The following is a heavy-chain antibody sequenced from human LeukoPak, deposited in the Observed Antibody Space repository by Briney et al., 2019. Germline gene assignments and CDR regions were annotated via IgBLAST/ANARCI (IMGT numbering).Heavy chain of an antibody. Sequence: GAAVKVSCKASGYTFTSYCSIWLGQAPGQPREGLGGISAYNGNTNYAQNLQGRVTTTTDTSTSTAYMELRTLSSDDTAVYYCARTALNHWHSVGDRWGQRTLVTVSS. D-gene: IGHD1-14*01. CDR2: ISAYNGNT. CDR1: GYTFTSYC. V-gene: IGHV1-18*01. CDR3: ARTALNHWHSVGDR. J-gene: IGHJ5*02.